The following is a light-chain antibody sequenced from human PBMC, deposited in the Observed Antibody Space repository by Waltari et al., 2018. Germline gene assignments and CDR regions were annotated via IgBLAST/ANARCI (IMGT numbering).Light chain of an antibody. CDR3: QNYHIRKA. CDR2: ETS. Sequence: DIQMTQSPPTLSASVGDRVTLTCRASLNIFGRLAWYQQKPGKPPKLLIYETSNLESGVPSRFSGSGSGTDFTLVIDSLQPDDFATYYCQNYHIRKAFGQGTNVELK. CDR1: LNIFGR. V-gene: IGKV1-5*03. J-gene: IGKJ2*01.